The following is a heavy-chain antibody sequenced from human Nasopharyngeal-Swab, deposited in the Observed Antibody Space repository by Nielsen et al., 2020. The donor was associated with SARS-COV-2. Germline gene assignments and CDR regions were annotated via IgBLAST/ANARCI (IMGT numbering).Heavy chain of an antibody. CDR3: AKEGTRGYSSSSDYFDY. J-gene: IGHJ4*02. Sequence: GESLKISCAASGFTFDDYTMHWVRQAPGKGPEWVSLISWDGGSTYYADSVKGRFTISRDNSKNSLYLQMNSLRTEDTALYYCAKEGTRGYSSSSDYFDYWGQGTLVTVSS. D-gene: IGHD6-6*01. V-gene: IGHV3-43*01. CDR1: GFTFDDYT. CDR2: ISWDGGST.